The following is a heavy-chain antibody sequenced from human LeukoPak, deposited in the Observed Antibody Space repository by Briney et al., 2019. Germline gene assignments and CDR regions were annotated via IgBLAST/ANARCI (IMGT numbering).Heavy chain of an antibody. CDR3: ARGRLVSSQPFDY. CDR2: INHSGST. CDR1: GGSFSGYY. D-gene: IGHD6-6*01. J-gene: IGHJ4*02. Sequence: SETLSLTCAVYGGSFSGYYWSWIRQPPGKGLEWIGEINHSGSTNYNPSLKSRVTISADTSKNQFSLKLSSVTAADTAVYYCARGRLVSSQPFDYWGQGTLVTVSS. V-gene: IGHV4-34*01.